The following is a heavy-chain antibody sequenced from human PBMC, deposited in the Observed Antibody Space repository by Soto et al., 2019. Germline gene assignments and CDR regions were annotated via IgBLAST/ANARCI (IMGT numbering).Heavy chain of an antibody. CDR1: GYTFTSYD. Sequence: ASVKVSCKASGYTFTSYDVTWVRRAPGQGLEWMGWMNPNSGNTGYAQKFQGRVTMTRDTSISTAYMELSSLRSEDTAVYYCATPRSHYQLCFWGQGSLVPGSS. D-gene: IGHD2-21*01. V-gene: IGHV1-8*01. CDR3: ATPRSHYQLCF. J-gene: IGHJ4*02. CDR2: MNPNSGNT.